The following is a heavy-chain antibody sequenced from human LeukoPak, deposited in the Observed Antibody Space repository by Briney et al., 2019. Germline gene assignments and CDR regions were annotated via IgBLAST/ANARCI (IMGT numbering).Heavy chain of an antibody. J-gene: IGHJ4*02. CDR2: IYTSGST. V-gene: IGHV4-4*07. Sequence: SETLSLTCTVSGGSISNYWSWIRQPAGKGLEWIGRIYTSGSTNYNPSLKSRVTISVDKSKNQFSLKLSSVTAADTAVYYCARGIQQLVAFGYWGQGTLVTVSS. CDR3: ARGIQQLVAFGY. D-gene: IGHD6-13*01. CDR1: GGSISNY.